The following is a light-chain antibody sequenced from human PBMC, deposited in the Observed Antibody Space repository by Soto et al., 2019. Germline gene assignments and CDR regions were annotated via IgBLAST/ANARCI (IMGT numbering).Light chain of an antibody. CDR1: QSVSSNF. J-gene: IGKJ1*01. V-gene: IGKV3-20*01. CDR2: GAS. CDR3: QQYGSSPTT. Sequence: EIVLTQSPGTLSLSPGQRATLSCRASQSVSSNFLAWYQQKPGQAPRLLIFGASFRATGIPDRFSGSGSGTDFTLTISRLEPEDFAVYYCQQYGSSPTTFGQGTKVDIK.